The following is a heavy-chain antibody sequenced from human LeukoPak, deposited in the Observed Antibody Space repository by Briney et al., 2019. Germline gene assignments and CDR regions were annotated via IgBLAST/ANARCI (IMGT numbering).Heavy chain of an antibody. D-gene: IGHD3-22*01. V-gene: IGHV4-4*02. CDR1: GGSISSSNW. Sequence: SGTLSLTCAVSGGSISSSNWWSWVRQPPGKGLEWIGEIYHSGSTNYNPSLKSRVTISVDTSKNQFSLKLSSVTAADTAVYYCARTTYYYDSSGYYPNLYYFDYWGQGTLVTVSS. CDR2: IYHSGST. CDR3: ARTTYYYDSSGYYPNLYYFDY. J-gene: IGHJ4*02.